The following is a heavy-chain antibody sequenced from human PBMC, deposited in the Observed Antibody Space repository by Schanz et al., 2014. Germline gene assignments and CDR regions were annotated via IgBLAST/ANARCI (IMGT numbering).Heavy chain of an antibody. CDR3: ARERPRKGDFDY. Sequence: QEQLVQSGGELKKPGASVKVSCKASGYTFIDYSLNWVRQAPGQGLEWLGTIFLNDGGTHSAEKFQGRIIMTRDTSTSTVYLDLSSLRSEDTAVYYCARERPRKGDFDYWGQGTLVTVSS. CDR2: IFLNDGGT. CDR1: GYTFIDYS. V-gene: IGHV1-46*01. J-gene: IGHJ4*02. D-gene: IGHD1-26*01.